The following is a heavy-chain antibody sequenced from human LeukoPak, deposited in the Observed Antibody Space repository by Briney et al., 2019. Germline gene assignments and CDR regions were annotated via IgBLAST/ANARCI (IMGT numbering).Heavy chain of an antibody. V-gene: IGHV3-21*01. D-gene: IGHD2-15*01. CDR3: AREVRVVVAATDHSHYYYYMDV. CDR2: ISSSSSYI. J-gene: IGHJ6*03. Sequence: PGGSLRLSCAASGFTFSSYSMNWVRQAPGKGLEWVSSISSSSSYIYYADSVKGRFTISRDNAKNSLYLQMNSLRAEDTAVYYCAREVRVVVAATDHSHYYYYMDVWGKGTTVTVSS. CDR1: GFTFSSYS.